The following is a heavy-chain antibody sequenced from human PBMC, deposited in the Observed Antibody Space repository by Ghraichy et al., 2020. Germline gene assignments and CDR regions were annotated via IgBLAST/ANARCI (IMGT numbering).Heavy chain of an antibody. CDR1: GFSFSGNS. Sequence: GGSLRLSCVGSGFSFSGNSMNWVRQSPGKGLEWVSYITSSSRTISYADSVKGRFTISRDNAQNSLYLHMNTLRDEDTAVYYCARGSRVVRFYYYDGMDVWGQGTTVTVSS. CDR3: ARGSRVVRFYYYDGMDV. V-gene: IGHV3-48*02. J-gene: IGHJ6*02. CDR2: ITSSSRTI. D-gene: IGHD4-23*01.